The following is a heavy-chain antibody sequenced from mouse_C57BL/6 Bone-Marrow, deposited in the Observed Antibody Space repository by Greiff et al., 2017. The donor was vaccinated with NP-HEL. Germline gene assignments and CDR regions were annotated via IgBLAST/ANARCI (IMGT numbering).Heavy chain of an antibody. CDR2: ISSGGSYT. D-gene: IGHD1-1*01. CDR1: GFTFSSYG. V-gene: IGHV5-6*01. J-gene: IGHJ3*01. CDR3: ARLRVTTVVARGFAY. Sequence: EVQLVESGGDLVKPGGSLKLSCAASGFTFSSYGMSWVRQTPDKRLEWVATISSGGSYTYYPDSVKGRFTISRDNAKNTLYLQMSSLKSEDTAMYYCARLRVTTVVARGFAYWGQGTLVTVAA.